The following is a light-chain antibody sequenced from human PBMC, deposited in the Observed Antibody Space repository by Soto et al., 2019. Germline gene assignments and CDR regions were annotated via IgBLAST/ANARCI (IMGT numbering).Light chain of an antibody. V-gene: IGKV1-9*01. CDR1: HDINTY. CDR3: QQYNSYSWT. J-gene: IGKJ1*01. CDR2: EAS. Sequence: DIQLTQSPSLLSASVGDSITITCRASHDINTYLAWYQPKPGQAPKLMIYEASTLQSGVPSRFSGSGSGTEFTLTISGLLPEDFATYYCQQYNSYSWTFGQGTKVDIK.